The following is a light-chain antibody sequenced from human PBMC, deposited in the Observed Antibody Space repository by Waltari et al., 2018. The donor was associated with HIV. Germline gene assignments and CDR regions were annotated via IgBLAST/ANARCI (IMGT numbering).Light chain of an antibody. V-gene: IGKV1-5*03. Sequence: DIQMTQSPSTLSASVGDRVTITCRASQSISSWLAWYQQKPGKAPKLLIYKASSLESGVPSRFSGSGSGTEFTLTISSLQPDDFATYYCQQYNSYSQTFGQGTKVEIK. CDR2: KAS. CDR1: QSISSW. CDR3: QQYNSYSQT. J-gene: IGKJ1*01.